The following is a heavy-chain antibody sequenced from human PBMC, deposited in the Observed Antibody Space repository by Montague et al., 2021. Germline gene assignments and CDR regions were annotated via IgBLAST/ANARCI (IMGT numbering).Heavy chain of an antibody. CDR1: GGSISSGGYY. D-gene: IGHD3-10*01. Sequence: TLSLTCTVSGGSISSGGYYWSWIRQPPGKGLEWIGYIFYSGNTYYNPPLKSRVTISVDTSKNQFSLKLSSVTAADTAVYYCARAEDYYGSGSYLGFDYWGQGTLVTVSS. CDR3: ARAEDYYGSGSYLGFDY. CDR2: IFYSGNT. J-gene: IGHJ4*02. V-gene: IGHV4-31*03.